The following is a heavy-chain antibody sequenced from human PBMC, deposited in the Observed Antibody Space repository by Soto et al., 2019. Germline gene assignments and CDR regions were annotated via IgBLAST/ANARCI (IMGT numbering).Heavy chain of an antibody. CDR3: ARRRTGHNWFDP. CDR1: GGSIRRSSYH. D-gene: IGHD7-27*01. J-gene: IGHJ5*02. V-gene: IGHV4-39*01. CDR2: IYYSGST. Sequence: SENLSLTWTVSGGSIRRSSYHWGWIRQPPGKGLEWIGRIYYSGSTYYNPSLKSRVTISVDTSKNQFSLKLSSVTAADTAVYYCARRRTGHNWFDPWGQGTLVTVSS.